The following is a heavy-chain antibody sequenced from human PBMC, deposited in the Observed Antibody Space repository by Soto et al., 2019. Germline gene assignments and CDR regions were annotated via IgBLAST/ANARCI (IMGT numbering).Heavy chain of an antibody. CDR3: AKVFSGDPNHITIFWEEGGYYYGMDV. Sequence: EVQLLESGGGLVQPGGSLRLSCAASGFAFSSYAMSWVRQAPGKGLEWVSAISGSGGSTYYADSVKGRFTISRDNSKNTLYLQMNSLRAEDTAVYYCAKVFSGDPNHITIFWEEGGYYYGMDVWGQGTTVTVSS. CDR1: GFAFSSYA. D-gene: IGHD3-9*01. J-gene: IGHJ6*02. V-gene: IGHV3-23*01. CDR2: ISGSGGST.